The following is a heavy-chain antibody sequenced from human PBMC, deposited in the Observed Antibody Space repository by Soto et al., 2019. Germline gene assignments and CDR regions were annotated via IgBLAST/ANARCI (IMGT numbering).Heavy chain of an antibody. Sequence: EVQLLESGGGLVQPGGSLRLSCAASGFTFSSYAMSWVRQAPGKGLEWVSAISGSGGSTYYADSVKGRFTISIDNSKNTLYLQMNSLRAEETAVYYCAKENGYSSSWFEFDYWGQGTLVTVSS. CDR2: ISGSGGST. CDR1: GFTFSSYA. V-gene: IGHV3-23*01. D-gene: IGHD6-13*01. CDR3: AKENGYSSSWFEFDY. J-gene: IGHJ4*02.